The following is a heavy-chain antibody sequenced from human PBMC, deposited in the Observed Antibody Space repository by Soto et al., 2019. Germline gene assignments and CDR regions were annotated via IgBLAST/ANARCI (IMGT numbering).Heavy chain of an antibody. V-gene: IGHV4-59*01. J-gene: IGHJ6*02. Sequence: PSETLSFTCTVSGGSISSYYWSWIRQPPGKGLEWIGYIYYSGSTNYKPSIKSRVTISVDTSKNQFSLKLSSVTAADTAVYYCARDLTYYDFWSGYEHYYYYGMDVWGQGTTVTVSS. CDR1: GGSISSYY. CDR3: ARDLTYYDFWSGYEHYYYYGMDV. CDR2: IYYSGST. D-gene: IGHD3-3*01.